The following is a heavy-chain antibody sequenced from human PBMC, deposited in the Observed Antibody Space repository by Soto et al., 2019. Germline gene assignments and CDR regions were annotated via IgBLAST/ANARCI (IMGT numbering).Heavy chain of an antibody. CDR1: GESFSGYY. CDR3: ARYEYGNSLYGVDV. CDR2: VDHRGST. D-gene: IGHD1-7*01. V-gene: IGHV4-34*02. J-gene: IGHJ6*02. Sequence: QVHLQQRGAGLLKPSETLSLNCVVSGESFSGYYWSWIRQTPGMGLEWIGEVDHRGSTTYNLSLKNRASISIDSSKNLFSLELTSVTAADTALYFCARYEYGNSLYGVDVWGQGTRVTVSS.